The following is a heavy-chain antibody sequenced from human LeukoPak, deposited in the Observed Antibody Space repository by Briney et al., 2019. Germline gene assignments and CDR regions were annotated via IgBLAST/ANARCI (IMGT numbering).Heavy chain of an antibody. V-gene: IGHV3-30*18. CDR1: GFTFSSYG. J-gene: IGHJ4*02. CDR2: ISYDGSNK. Sequence: PGGSLRLSCAASGFTFSSYGMHWVRQAPGKGLEWVAVISYDGSNKYYAHSVKGRFTISRDNSKNTLYLQMNSLRAEDTAVYYCAKELLGGFDYWGQGTLVTVSS. CDR3: AKELLGGFDY. D-gene: IGHD1-26*01.